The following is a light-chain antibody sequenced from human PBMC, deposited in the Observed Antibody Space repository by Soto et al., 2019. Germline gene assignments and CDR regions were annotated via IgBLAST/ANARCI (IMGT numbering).Light chain of an antibody. CDR2: EVS. J-gene: IGLJ1*01. CDR3: SSYTSSSTYV. CDR1: SSDVGGYNY. Sequence: QSALTQPASVSGSPGQSITISWTGTSSDVGGYNYVSWYQQHPGKAPKLMIYEVSNRPSGVSNRFSGSKSGNTASLTISGLQAEDEADYYCSSYTSSSTYVFGTGTKLTAL. V-gene: IGLV2-14*01.